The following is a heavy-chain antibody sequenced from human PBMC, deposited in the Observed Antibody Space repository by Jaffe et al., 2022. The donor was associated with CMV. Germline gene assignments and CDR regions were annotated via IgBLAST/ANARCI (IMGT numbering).Heavy chain of an antibody. D-gene: IGHD3-10*01. V-gene: IGHV1-2*02. CDR1: GYTFTGYY. J-gene: IGHJ6*02. CDR2: INPNSGGT. Sequence: QVQLVQSGAEVKKPGASVKVSCKASGYTFTGYYMHWVRQAPGQGLEWMGWINPNSGGTNYAQKFQGRVTMTRDTSISTAYMELSRLRSDDTAVYYCARARPRGGRDYYYYGMDVWGQGTTVTVSS. CDR3: ARARPRGGRDYYYYGMDV.